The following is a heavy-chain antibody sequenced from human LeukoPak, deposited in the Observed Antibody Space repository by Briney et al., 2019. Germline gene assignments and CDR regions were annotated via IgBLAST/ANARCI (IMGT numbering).Heavy chain of an antibody. J-gene: IGHJ6*02. CDR3: ARDVSIRDYYYGMDV. CDR2: IYYSGST. Sequence: SETLSLTCTVSVDSICSDHWSWIRQPPGKGLEWLGYIYYSGSTSYNPSLKSRVTISVDTSKNQFSLRLSSVTAAGTAMYYCARDVSIRDYYYGMDVWGQGTTVTVSS. CDR1: VDSICSDH. D-gene: IGHD3-10*01. V-gene: IGHV4-59*01.